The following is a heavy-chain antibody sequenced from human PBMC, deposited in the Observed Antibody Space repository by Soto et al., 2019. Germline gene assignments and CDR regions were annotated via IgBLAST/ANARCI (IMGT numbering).Heavy chain of an antibody. V-gene: IGHV3-53*04. CDR2: IYSGGST. Sequence: GGSLRLSCAASGFTVSSNYMSWVRQAPGKGLEWVSVIYSGGSTYYADSVKGRFTISRHNSKNTLYLQMNSRGAEDTAVYYCARDVVAATQVYYYYYMDVWGKGTTVTVSS. CDR3: ARDVVAATQVYYYYYMDV. D-gene: IGHD2-15*01. J-gene: IGHJ6*03. CDR1: GFTVSSNY.